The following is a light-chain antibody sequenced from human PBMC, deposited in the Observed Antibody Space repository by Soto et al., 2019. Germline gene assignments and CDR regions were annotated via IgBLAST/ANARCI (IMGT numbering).Light chain of an antibody. CDR2: GAS. Sequence: EMVLTQSPGTLSLSPGERATLSCRASQSVSSIYLDWYQQTPGQAPRLLIYGASSTSTGIPARFSGSGSGTDFTLAISRLEPEDCAVYYCQQYGSSPLFAFGPGTKVDIK. CDR1: QSVSSIY. CDR3: QQYGSSPLFA. V-gene: IGKV3-20*01. J-gene: IGKJ3*01.